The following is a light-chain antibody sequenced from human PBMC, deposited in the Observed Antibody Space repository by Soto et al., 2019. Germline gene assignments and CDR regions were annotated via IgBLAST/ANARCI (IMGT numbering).Light chain of an antibody. J-gene: IGKJ1*01. CDR1: QSIITNY. Sequence: EIVLTQSPGTLSFSAGERTTLSFMASQSIITNYLAWYRQKPGQAPRLLIYAASSRATGIPDRFSCSGSGTDFTLTISRLEPEDFAVYYYHQYGTSVGTFGQGTKVDIK. V-gene: IGKV3-20*01. CDR3: HQYGTSVGT. CDR2: AAS.